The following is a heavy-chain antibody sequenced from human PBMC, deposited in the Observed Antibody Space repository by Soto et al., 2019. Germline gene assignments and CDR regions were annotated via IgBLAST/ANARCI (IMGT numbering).Heavy chain of an antibody. CDR2: FDPEDGET. D-gene: IGHD2-15*01. CDR1: VYALTKLS. CDR3: ATAGYCSGGSCYPADY. Sequence: SVKVSCKFSVYALTKLSMHWVRQAPGKGLEWMGGFDPEDGETIYAQKFQGRVTMTEDTSTDTAYMELRSLRSEDTAVYYCATAGYCSGGSCYPADYWGQGTLVTVSS. J-gene: IGHJ4*02. V-gene: IGHV1-24*01.